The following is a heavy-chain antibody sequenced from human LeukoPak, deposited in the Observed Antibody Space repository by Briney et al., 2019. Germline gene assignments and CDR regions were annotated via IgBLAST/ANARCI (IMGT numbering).Heavy chain of an antibody. CDR1: GFTFTSSA. CDR3: AADLASTVTTK. CDR2: IVVGSGNT. J-gene: IGHJ4*02. Sequence: ASVKVSRKASGFTFTSSAVQWVRQARGQRLEWIGWIVVGSGNTNYAQKFQERVTITRDMSTSTAYMELSSLRSEDTAVYYCAADLASTVTTKWGQGTLVTVSS. D-gene: IGHD4-11*01. V-gene: IGHV1-58*01.